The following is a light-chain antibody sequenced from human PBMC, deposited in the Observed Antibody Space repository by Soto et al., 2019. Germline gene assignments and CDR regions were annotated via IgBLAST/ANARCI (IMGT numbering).Light chain of an antibody. CDR1: QSVGIY. V-gene: IGKV3-11*01. J-gene: IGKJ5*01. CDR3: QQYNIWPSIT. Sequence: EIVLTQSPATLSLAPGERASLSCRASQSVGIYLAWYQHKAGQAPRLLIYDAFNRATGIPAKFSGSGSGTDFTLTISSLEPEDFAIYYCQQYNIWPSITFGQGTRLEIK. CDR2: DAF.